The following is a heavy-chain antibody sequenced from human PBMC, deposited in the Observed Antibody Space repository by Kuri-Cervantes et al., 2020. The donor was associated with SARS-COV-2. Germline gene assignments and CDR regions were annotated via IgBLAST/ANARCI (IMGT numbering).Heavy chain of an antibody. D-gene: IGHD3-3*01. Sequence: GGSLRLSCAASGFNFGSYAMTWVRQAPGKGLEWVSYISSSTIYYADSVKGRFTISRDNAKNSLYLQMNSLRAEDTAVYYCARENYDFWSGYLPFDYWGQGTLVTVSS. CDR2: ISSSTI. CDR3: ARENYDFWSGYLPFDY. CDR1: GFNFGSYA. V-gene: IGHV3-48*01. J-gene: IGHJ4*02.